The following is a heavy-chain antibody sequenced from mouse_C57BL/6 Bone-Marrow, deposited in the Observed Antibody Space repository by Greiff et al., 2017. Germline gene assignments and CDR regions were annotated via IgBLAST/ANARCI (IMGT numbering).Heavy chain of an antibody. Sequence: EVQLQESGPVLVKPGASVKMSCKASGYTFTDYYMNWVKQSHGKSLEWIGVINPYNGGTSYNQKFKGKATLTVDKSSSTAYMELNSLTSEDSAVSYFARMTILRPFAYWGPGTLVTVSA. V-gene: IGHV1-19*01. CDR2: INPYNGGT. CDR1: GYTFTDYY. CDR3: ARMTILRPFAY. J-gene: IGHJ3*01. D-gene: IGHD1-1*01.